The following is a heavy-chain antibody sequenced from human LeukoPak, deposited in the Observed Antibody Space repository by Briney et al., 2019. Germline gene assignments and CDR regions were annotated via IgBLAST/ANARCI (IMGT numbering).Heavy chain of an antibody. CDR1: GFTFSSYS. CDR2: ISGSGGST. J-gene: IGHJ4*02. Sequence: GGSLRLSCAASGFTFSSYSMNWVRQAPGKGLEWVSGISGSGGSTYDADSVKGRFTISRDNFKNTLHLQMNSLRAEDTAVYYCAKSRGSGYYYAPFDYWGQGALVTVSS. V-gene: IGHV3-23*01. D-gene: IGHD3-22*01. CDR3: AKSRGSGYYYAPFDY.